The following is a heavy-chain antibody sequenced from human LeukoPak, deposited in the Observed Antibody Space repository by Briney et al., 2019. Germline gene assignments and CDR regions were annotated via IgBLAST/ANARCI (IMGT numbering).Heavy chain of an antibody. CDR1: GYTFTSYG. D-gene: IGHD3-10*01. CDR3: ARGSDYYGSGSYKSWFDP. CDR2: ISAYNGNT. Sequence: ASVKVSCKASGYTFTSYGISWVRQAPGQGLEWMGWISAYNGNTNYAQKLQGRVTMTTDTSTSTAYMELRSPRSDDTAVYYCARGSDYYGSGSYKSWFDPWGQGTLVTVSS. V-gene: IGHV1-18*04. J-gene: IGHJ5*02.